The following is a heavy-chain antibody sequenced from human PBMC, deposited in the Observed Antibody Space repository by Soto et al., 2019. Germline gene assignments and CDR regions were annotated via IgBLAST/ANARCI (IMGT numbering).Heavy chain of an antibody. V-gene: IGHV1-69*06. D-gene: IGHD2-2*01. CDR2: IIPIFGTI. Sequence: QVQLVQSGAEVKKPGSAVKVSCKTSGGTFREYAISWVRQALGQGLEWLGGIIPIFGTINYAQNFQGRVTISADKSTSTAYMELRSLRSGDTAVYYCGRGYCTSTTCEDYYVMDVWGQGTTVTVSS. CDR3: GRGYCTSTTCEDYYVMDV. J-gene: IGHJ6*02. CDR1: GGTFREYA.